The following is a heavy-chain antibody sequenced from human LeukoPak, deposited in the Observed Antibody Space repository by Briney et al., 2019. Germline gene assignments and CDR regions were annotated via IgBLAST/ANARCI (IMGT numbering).Heavy chain of an antibody. Sequence: SETLSLTCAVYGGSFSGYYWSWIRRPPGKGLEWIGEINHSGSTNYNPSLKSRVTISVDTSKNQFSLKLSSVTAADTAVYYCARGDYYDILTGYRGLDYWGQGTLVTVSS. CDR3: ARGDYYDILTGYRGLDY. J-gene: IGHJ4*02. D-gene: IGHD3-9*01. CDR1: GGSFSGYY. CDR2: INHSGST. V-gene: IGHV4-34*01.